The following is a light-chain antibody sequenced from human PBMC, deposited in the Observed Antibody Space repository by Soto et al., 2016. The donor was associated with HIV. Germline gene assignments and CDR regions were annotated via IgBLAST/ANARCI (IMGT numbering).Light chain of an antibody. CDR2: DAS. J-gene: IGKJ1*01. V-gene: IGKV1-33*01. Sequence: DIQMTQSPSSLSASVGDRVTITCQASQDISNYLNWYQQKPGKAPKLLIYDASNLETGVPSRFSGSGSGTDFTLTISCLQSEDFATYYCQQYYSYPRTFGLGTKVEIK. CDR1: QDISNY. CDR3: QQYYSYPRT.